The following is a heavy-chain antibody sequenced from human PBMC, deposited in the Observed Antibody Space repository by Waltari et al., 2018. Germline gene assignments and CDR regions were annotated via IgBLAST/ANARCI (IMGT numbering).Heavy chain of an antibody. Sequence: QVQLVQSGAEVKKPGSSVKVSCKASGGTFSSYAISWVRQAPGQGLEWMGGIIPIFGTANYAQKFQGSVTITADESTSTAYMELRSLRSEDTAVYYCARDLDGREGAARQLDYWGQGTLVIVSS. V-gene: IGHV1-69*01. CDR2: IIPIFGTA. CDR3: ARDLDGREGAARQLDY. CDR1: GGTFSSYA. D-gene: IGHD6-6*01. J-gene: IGHJ4*02.